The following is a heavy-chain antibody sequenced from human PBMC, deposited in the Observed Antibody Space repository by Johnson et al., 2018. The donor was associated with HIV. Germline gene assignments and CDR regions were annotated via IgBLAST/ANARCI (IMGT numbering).Heavy chain of an antibody. CDR2: ISYDGSNK. CDR1: GFTFSSYA. CDR3: ARANTDCSGGSCFGDAFDI. J-gene: IGHJ3*02. V-gene: IGHV3-30-3*01. Sequence: HVQLVESGGGVVQPGRSLRLSCAASGFTFSSYAMHWVRQAPGKGLEWVAVISYDGSNKYYADSVKGRFTIPRDNSKNTLYLQMNSLRAEDTAVYYCARANTDCSGGSCFGDAFDIWGQGTMVTVSS. D-gene: IGHD2-15*01.